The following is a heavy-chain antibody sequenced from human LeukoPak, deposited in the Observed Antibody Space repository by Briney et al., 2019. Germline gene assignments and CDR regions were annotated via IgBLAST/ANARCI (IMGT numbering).Heavy chain of an antibody. V-gene: IGHV4-59*01. CDR2: IYYSGST. J-gene: IGHJ4*02. Sequence: PSETLSLTCTVSDGSISSYYWSWIRQPPGKGLEWIGYIYYSGSTNYNPSLKSRVTISVDTSKNQFSLKLSSVTAADTAVYYCAGATYYYGSGSYTPPDYWGQGTLVTVSS. CDR1: DGSISSYY. D-gene: IGHD3-10*01. CDR3: AGATYYYGSGSYTPPDY.